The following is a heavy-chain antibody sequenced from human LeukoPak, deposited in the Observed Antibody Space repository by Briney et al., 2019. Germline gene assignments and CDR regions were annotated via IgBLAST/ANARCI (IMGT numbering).Heavy chain of an antibody. CDR2: IFYSGNT. D-gene: IGHD5-18*01. J-gene: IGHJ4*02. Sequence: PSETLSLTCTVSGGSISTSDYYWNWIRQPPGKGLEWIGYIFYSGNTYYNPSLKSRLTISVDTSKNEFSLKLSSVTAADTAVYYCARDQGTAMGRGVDYWGQGTLVTVSS. V-gene: IGHV4-30-4*01. CDR3: ARDQGTAMGRGVDY. CDR1: GGSISTSDYY.